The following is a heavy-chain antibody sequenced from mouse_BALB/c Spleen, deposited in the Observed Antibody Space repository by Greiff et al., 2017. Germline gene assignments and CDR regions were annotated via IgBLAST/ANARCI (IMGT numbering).Heavy chain of an antibody. D-gene: IGHD1-1*01. CDR2: IDPENGNT. CDR1: GFNIKDYY. V-gene: IGHV14-1*02. Sequence: VHVKQSGAELVRPGALVKLSCKASGFNIKDYYMHWVKQRPEQGLEWIGWIDPENGNTIYDPKFQGKASITADTSSNTAYLQLSSLTSEDTAVYYCARVVARTMDYWGQGTSVTVSS. CDR3: ARVVARTMDY. J-gene: IGHJ4*01.